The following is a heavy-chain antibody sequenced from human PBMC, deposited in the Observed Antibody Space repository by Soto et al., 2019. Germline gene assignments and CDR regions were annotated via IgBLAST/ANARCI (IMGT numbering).Heavy chain of an antibody. Sequence: SETLSRTCAVYGGSFSGYYWSWIRQPPGKGLEWIGEINHSGSTNYNPSLKSRGTISVDTSKNQFSLKLSSVTAADTAVYYCARVFGRVPQAASSQTHYAFWFDPCRQGTLVTVSS. V-gene: IGHV4-34*01. CDR1: GGSFSGYY. CDR3: ARVFGRVPQAASSQTHYAFWFDP. J-gene: IGHJ5*02. D-gene: IGHD6-13*01. CDR2: INHSGST.